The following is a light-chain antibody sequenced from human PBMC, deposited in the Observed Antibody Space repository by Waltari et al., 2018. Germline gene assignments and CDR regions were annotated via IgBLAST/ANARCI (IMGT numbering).Light chain of an antibody. Sequence: DIQITQSPSSLSASVGDRVTITCRASQDISSYLAWFQQKPGKAPKSLIYAASSLQSGVPSKFSGSGSGTDCTLTISYRQPEDCATYYCQQYKSYPLTFGQGTRLQIK. CDR3: QQYKSYPLT. J-gene: IGKJ5*01. CDR2: AAS. V-gene: IGKV1-16*02. CDR1: QDISSY.